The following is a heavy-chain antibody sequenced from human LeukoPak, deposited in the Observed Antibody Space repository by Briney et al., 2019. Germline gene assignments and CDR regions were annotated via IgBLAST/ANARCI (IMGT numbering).Heavy chain of an antibody. CDR3: AKAITFGGVIGLGY. D-gene: IGHD3-16*01. J-gene: IGHJ4*02. V-gene: IGHV3-23*01. Sequence: GGSLRLSCAASGFTFSSYAMSWVRQAPGKGLEWVSAISGSGGSTYYADSVKGRFTTSRDDSKNTLYLQMNSLRAEDTAVYYCAKAITFGGVIGLGYWGQGTLVTVSS. CDR2: ISGSGGST. CDR1: GFTFSSYA.